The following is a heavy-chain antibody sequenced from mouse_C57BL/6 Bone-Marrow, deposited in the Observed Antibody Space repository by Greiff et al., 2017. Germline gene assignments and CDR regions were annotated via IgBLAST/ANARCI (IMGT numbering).Heavy chain of an antibody. D-gene: IGHD2-12*01. V-gene: IGHV1-5*01. Sequence: VQLKESGTVLARPGASVKMSCKTSGYTFTSYWMHWVKQRPGQGLEWIGAIYPGNSGTSYNQKFKGKATLTVDKSSSTAYMELRSLTSEDSAVYYCARDYTPAMDYWGQGTSVTVSS. J-gene: IGHJ4*01. CDR1: GYTFTSYW. CDR3: ARDYTPAMDY. CDR2: IYPGNSGT.